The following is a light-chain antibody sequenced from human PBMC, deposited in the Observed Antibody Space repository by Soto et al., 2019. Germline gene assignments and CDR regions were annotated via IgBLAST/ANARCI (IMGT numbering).Light chain of an antibody. CDR3: QQYNSYSWT. CDR2: ETS. V-gene: IGKV1-5*03. Sequence: IQMTQSPSSLSASVGDRVTITCRASQSISSWLAWYQQKPGKAPKLLIYETSSLESGVPSRFGGSGSGTEFTLTISSLQPDDFAIYYCQQYNSYSWTFGQGTKVDI. CDR1: QSISSW. J-gene: IGKJ1*01.